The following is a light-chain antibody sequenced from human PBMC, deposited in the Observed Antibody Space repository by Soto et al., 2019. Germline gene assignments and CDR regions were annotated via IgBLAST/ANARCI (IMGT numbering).Light chain of an antibody. Sequence: AIQLTQSPSSLSASVGDRVTITGRASQGISSALAGYQQKPWKAPKLLIYDASSLESGVPSRFSGSGSGTDFTLTISRLQPEDFATYYCQQFTFGVGTKVEIK. CDR1: QGISSA. CDR2: DAS. J-gene: IGKJ4*01. CDR3: QQFT. V-gene: IGKV1-13*02.